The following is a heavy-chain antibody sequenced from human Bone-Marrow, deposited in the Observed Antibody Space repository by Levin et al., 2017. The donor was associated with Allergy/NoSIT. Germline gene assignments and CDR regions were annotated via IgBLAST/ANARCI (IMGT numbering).Heavy chain of an antibody. D-gene: IGHD2-8*01. Sequence: GGSLRLSCAASGFTLTDYYVTWIRQAPGKGLEWISSISASISRTTNFYTGDSPSYADSVKGRFTISRDNARNSVSLQMDSLRADDSAVYYCARDRYCKNGVCAAGAWYYGMDVLGQGTTVTVSS. CDR1: GFTLTDYY. V-gene: IGHV3-11*01. CDR2: ISASISRTTN. J-gene: IGHJ6*02. CDR3: ARDRYCKNGVCAAGAWYYGMDV.